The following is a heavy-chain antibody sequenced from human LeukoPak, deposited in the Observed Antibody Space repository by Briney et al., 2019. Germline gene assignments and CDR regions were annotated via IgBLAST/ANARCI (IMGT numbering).Heavy chain of an antibody. CDR1: GGSFSGYY. V-gene: IGHV4-34*01. Sequence: SETLSLTCAVYGGSFSGYYWSWIRQPPGKGLEWIGEINHSGSTNYNPSLKSRVTISVDTSKNQFSLKLSSVTAADTAVYYCARGLYYYSSEIDYWGQGTLVTVSS. J-gene: IGHJ4*02. CDR2: INHSGST. CDR3: ARGLYYYSSEIDY. D-gene: IGHD3-10*01.